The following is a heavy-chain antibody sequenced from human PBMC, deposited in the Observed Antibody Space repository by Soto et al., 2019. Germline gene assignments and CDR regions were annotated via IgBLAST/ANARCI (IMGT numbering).Heavy chain of an antibody. V-gene: IGHV4-4*07. CDR2: IYTSGST. Sequence: QVQLQESGPGLVKPSETLSLTCTVSGGSISSYYWSWIRQPAGKGLEWIGRIYTSGSTNYNPSLKSRVTTSVDTSTNQLSLKLSSVTAADTAVYYCARDWSFGVVIPFDCWGQGTLVTVSS. J-gene: IGHJ4*02. CDR3: ARDWSFGVVIPFDC. CDR1: GGSISSYY. D-gene: IGHD3-3*01.